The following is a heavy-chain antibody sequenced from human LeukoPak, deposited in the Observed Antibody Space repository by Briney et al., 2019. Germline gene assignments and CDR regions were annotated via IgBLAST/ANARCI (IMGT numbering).Heavy chain of an antibody. CDR2: ISAYNGNT. J-gene: IGHJ4*02. Sequence: ASVKVSCKASGYTFTSYGISWVRQAPGHGLEWMGWISAYNGNTNYAQKLQGRVTMTTDTSTSTAYMELRSLRSDDTAVYYCAGARAGYFDWLLNYWGQGTLVTVSS. V-gene: IGHV1-18*01. CDR1: GYTFTSYG. D-gene: IGHD3-9*01. CDR3: AGARAGYFDWLLNY.